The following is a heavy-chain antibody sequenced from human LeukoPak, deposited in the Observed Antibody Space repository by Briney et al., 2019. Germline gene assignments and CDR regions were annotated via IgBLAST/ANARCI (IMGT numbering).Heavy chain of an antibody. D-gene: IGHD7-27*01. V-gene: IGHV3-23*01. J-gene: IGHJ6*03. CDR2: ISGSGGST. Sequence: GGSLRLSCAASGFTFSSYAMSWVRQAPGKGLEWVSAISGSGGSTYYADSVKGRFTISRDNSKNTLYLQMNSLRAEDTDVYYCAKGSKLGIQDYYYYYMDVWGKGTTVTVSS. CDR1: GFTFSSYA. CDR3: AKGSKLGIQDYYYYYMDV.